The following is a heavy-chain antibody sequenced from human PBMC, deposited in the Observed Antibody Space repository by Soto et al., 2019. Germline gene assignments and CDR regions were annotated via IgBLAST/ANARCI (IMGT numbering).Heavy chain of an antibody. CDR2: IIPVFGRT. J-gene: IGHJ1*01. V-gene: IGHV1-69*13. D-gene: IGHD5-12*01. Sequence: GASVKVSCKASGGTFSSFGISWVRQAPGQGLEWMGGIIPVFGRTNYAQRFRGRLTITADESTNTSYMELIDLTSEDTAVYYCAREASGYDFWGQGTQVTVSS. CDR1: GGTFSSFG. CDR3: AREASGYDF.